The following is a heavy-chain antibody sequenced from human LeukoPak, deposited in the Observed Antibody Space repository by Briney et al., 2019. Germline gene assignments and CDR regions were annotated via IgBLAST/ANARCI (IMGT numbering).Heavy chain of an antibody. V-gene: IGHV3-30-3*01. D-gene: IGHD5-12*01. CDR2: ISYDGSNK. CDR3: ARDRDSGYLGDAFDI. Sequence: GGSLRLSCAASGFTFSSYAMHWVRQAPGKGLEWVAVISYDGSNKYYADSVKGRFTISRDNSKNTLYLQMNSLRAEDTAVYYRARDRDSGYLGDAFDIWGQGTMVTVSS. J-gene: IGHJ3*02. CDR1: GFTFSSYA.